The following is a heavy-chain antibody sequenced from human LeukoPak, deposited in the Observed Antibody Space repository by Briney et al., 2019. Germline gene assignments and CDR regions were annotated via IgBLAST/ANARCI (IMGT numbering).Heavy chain of an antibody. Sequence: GGSLRPSCAASGFTFSSYAMNWVRQAPGKGLEWVSYISNTGSSIYYAGSVKGRFTISRDNAKNSLYLQMNGLRAEDTAVYYCARMSSSTARGYWGQGTLVTVSS. CDR2: ISNTGSSI. CDR3: ARMSSSTARGY. J-gene: IGHJ4*02. D-gene: IGHD2-2*01. V-gene: IGHV3-48*04. CDR1: GFTFSSYA.